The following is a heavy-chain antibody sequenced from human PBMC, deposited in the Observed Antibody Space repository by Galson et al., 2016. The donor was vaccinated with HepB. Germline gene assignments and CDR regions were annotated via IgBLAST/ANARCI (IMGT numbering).Heavy chain of an antibody. V-gene: IGHV3-33*01. D-gene: IGHD6-6*01. Sequence: SLRLSCAASGFTFSAYGMHWVRQAPGKGLEWVAVIWYDDSRTYYGDFVQGRFTNSRDNSRNTVSLQMHSLRAEDTALYCCARDTAGRRIDSWGQGTLVTGSS. J-gene: IGHJ4*02. CDR2: IWYDDSRT. CDR1: GFTFSAYG. CDR3: ARDTAGRRIDS.